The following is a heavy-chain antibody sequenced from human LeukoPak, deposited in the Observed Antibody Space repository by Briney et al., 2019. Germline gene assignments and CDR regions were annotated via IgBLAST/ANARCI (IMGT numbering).Heavy chain of an antibody. J-gene: IGHJ6*02. CDR2: IYSGGST. Sequence: PGGSLRLSCVASGFTVSSNYMSWVRQAPGKGLEWVSVIYSGGSTYYADSVKGRFTISRDNSKNTLYLQMNSLRAEDTAVYYCARATGPRNYYDSSGYWFSNYYYYGMDVGGQGTTVTVSS. V-gene: IGHV3-66*02. CDR1: GFTVSSNY. D-gene: IGHD3-22*01. CDR3: ARATGPRNYYDSSGYWFSNYYYYGMDV.